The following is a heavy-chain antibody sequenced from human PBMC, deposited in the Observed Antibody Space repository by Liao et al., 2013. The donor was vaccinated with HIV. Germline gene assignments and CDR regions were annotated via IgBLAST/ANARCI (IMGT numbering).Heavy chain of an antibody. CDR2: IYSSGST. J-gene: IGHJ5*02. Sequence: QVQLQESGPGLVKPSETLSLTCTVSGGSISSYYWSWIRQPAGKGLEWIGRIYSSGSTNSNPSLTSRVTMSADTSKNQFSLKLSSVTAADTAMYYCAREDWVVVPTAIGWFDPWGQGTLVTVSS. V-gene: IGHV4-4*07. CDR1: GGSISSYY. CDR3: AREDWVVVPTAIGWFDP. D-gene: IGHD2-2*01.